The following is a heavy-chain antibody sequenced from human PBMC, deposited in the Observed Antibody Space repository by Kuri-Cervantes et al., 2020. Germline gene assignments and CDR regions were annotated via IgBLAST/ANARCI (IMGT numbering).Heavy chain of an antibody. D-gene: IGHD3-22*01. CDR2: LCDGSYK. V-gene: IGHV3-30*09. J-gene: IGHJ4*02. Sequence: LCDGSYKHNADAVKGRFAISRDKSKNTVSLQMHSLRAEDTAVYYCAREYYYDSSGYWGFDYWGQGTLVTVSS. CDR3: AREYYYDSSGYWGFDY.